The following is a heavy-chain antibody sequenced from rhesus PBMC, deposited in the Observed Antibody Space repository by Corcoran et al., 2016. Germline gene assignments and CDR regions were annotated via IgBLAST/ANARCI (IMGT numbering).Heavy chain of an antibody. CDR2: IYGSSGST. V-gene: IGHV4-147*01. CDR1: GYSISSNY. D-gene: IGHD6-25*01. CDR3: ARGDSGTWIPFDY. Sequence: QVQLQESGPGLVKPSETLSLTCAVSGYSISSNYWSWIRQPPGKGLVWIGYIYGSSGSTYYNPSIKSRVTISTDTSKNQFSLKLSSVTAADTAVYYCARGDSGTWIPFDYWGQGVLVTVSS. J-gene: IGHJ4*01.